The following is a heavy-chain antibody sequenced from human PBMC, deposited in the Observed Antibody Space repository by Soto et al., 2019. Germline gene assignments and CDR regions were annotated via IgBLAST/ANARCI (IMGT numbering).Heavy chain of an antibody. CDR1: GGSFSGYY. D-gene: IGHD3-3*01. CDR3: ARVRGLRFLELGYYGMDV. J-gene: IGHJ6*02. V-gene: IGHV4-34*01. CDR2: INHSGST. Sequence: PSETLSLTCAVYGGSFSGYYWSWIRQPPGKGLEWIGEINHSGSTNYNPSLKSRVTISVXXXXXXFXLXLXXXTAAXTAVYYCARVRGLRFLELGYYGMDVWGQGTTVT.